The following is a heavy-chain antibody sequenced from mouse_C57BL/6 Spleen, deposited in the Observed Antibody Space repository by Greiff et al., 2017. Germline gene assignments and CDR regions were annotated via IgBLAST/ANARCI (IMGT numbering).Heavy chain of an antibody. J-gene: IGHJ2*01. CDR2: ISNGGGST. D-gene: IGHD2-3*01. CDR1: GFTFSDYY. V-gene: IGHV5-12*01. Sequence: EVKLMESGGGLVQPGGSLKLSCAASGFTFSDYYMYWVRQTPEKRLEWVAYISNGGGSTYYPDTVKGRFTISRDNAKNTLYLQMSRLKSEDTAMYYCARHAYDGYYHYFDYWGQGTTLTVSS. CDR3: ARHAYDGYYHYFDY.